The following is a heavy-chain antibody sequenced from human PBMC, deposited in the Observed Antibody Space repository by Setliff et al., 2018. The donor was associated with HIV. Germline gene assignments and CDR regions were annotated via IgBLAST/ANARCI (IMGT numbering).Heavy chain of an antibody. CDR1: NGSISNSAYY. CDR2: VYYSGST. J-gene: IGHJ4*02. D-gene: IGHD4-4*01. V-gene: IGHV4-39*07. CDR3: ARDPTTGVDY. Sequence: SETLSLTCTVSNGSISNSAYYWGWIRQPPGKALEWIGSVYYSGSTYYNPSLKSRVTISVDTSKNQFSLKLSSVTAADTAMYYCARDPTTGVDYWGQGTLVTVSS.